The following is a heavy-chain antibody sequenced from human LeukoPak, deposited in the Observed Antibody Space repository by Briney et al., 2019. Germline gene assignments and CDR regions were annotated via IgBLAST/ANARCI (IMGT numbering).Heavy chain of an antibody. CDR3: AKGSTYYYGMDV. CDR2: ISGSGGNT. CDR1: GFTFSSYA. D-gene: IGHD5/OR15-5a*01. J-gene: IGHJ6*02. Sequence: GGSLRLSCAASGFTFSSYAMSWVRQAPGKGLEWVSAISGSGGNTYYADSVKGRFTISRDNSKNTLYLQMNSLRAEDTAVYYCAKGSTYYYGMDVWGQGTTVTVSS. V-gene: IGHV3-23*01.